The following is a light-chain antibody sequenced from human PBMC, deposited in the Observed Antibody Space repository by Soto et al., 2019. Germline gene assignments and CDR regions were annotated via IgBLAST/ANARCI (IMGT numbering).Light chain of an antibody. CDR3: MQTAHWPYT. Sequence: DVVMTQSPLSLPVTLGQSASISCTSSQSLVYADGNTYLNWLQQRPGQSPRRLIYKVFNRDSGVPDRFSGSASGSEFTLTISRVEAEDIGFYYCMQTAHWPYTFGRGTKLEIK. CDR1: QSLVYADGNTY. CDR2: KVF. V-gene: IGKV2-30*01. J-gene: IGKJ2*01.